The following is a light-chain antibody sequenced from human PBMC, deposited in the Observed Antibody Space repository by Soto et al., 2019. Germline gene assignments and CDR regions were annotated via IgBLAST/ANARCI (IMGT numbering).Light chain of an antibody. J-gene: IGLJ3*02. Sequence: QTVVTQEPSFSVSPGRTVTLTCGLSSGSVSTTYYPTWYQQTPGQAPRTLIYSTDTRSSGVPDRFSGSILGNKAALTITGDQADDESDYYCVLYMGRGIWVFGGGTKLTVL. CDR3: VLYMGRGIWV. CDR2: STD. V-gene: IGLV8-61*01. CDR1: SGSVSTTYY.